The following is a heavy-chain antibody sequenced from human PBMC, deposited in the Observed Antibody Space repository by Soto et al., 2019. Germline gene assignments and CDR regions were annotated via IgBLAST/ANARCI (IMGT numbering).Heavy chain of an antibody. J-gene: IGHJ4*02. CDR1: GFTFSSYA. D-gene: IGHD3-16*01. CDR3: AGWGGHDYNY. V-gene: IGHV3-7*03. CDR2: INPDGSVG. Sequence: EVQLLESGGGLVQPGGSLRLSCAASGFTFSSYAMSWVRQAPGKGLEWVANINPDGSVGTYVDSVKGRFTTSRDNAKNSLYLQMNSLRADDTAVYFCAGWGGHDYNYWGQGILVTVSS.